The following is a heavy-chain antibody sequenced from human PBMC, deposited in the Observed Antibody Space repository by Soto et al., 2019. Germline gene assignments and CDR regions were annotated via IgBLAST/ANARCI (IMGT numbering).Heavy chain of an antibody. CDR2: IYYSGST. CDR1: SGSISSCDYY. CDR3: ARVIPKGYCSSTSCYKENWFDP. V-gene: IGHV4-30-4*01. J-gene: IGHJ5*02. Sequence: SGTLSLTSTVSSGSISSCDYYWSWIRQPPGKGLEWIGYIYYSGSTYHNPTIKSRVTISVDTSKIQISLKLSSVTAAATAVYYCARVIPKGYCSSTSCYKENWFDPWGQGTLVTVSS. D-gene: IGHD2-2*02.